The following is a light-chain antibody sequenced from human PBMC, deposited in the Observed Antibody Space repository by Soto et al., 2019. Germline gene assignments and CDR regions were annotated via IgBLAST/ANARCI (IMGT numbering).Light chain of an antibody. CDR2: DAS. CDR3: QQYGRSPT. Sequence: EIVLTQSPGTLSLSPGERSTLSVRASQSVSNNYLAWYQQKLGQAPRLLIYDASRRATGIPDRFSGSGSGTDFTLTISRLEPEDFVVYYCQQYGRSPTFGQGTKVDIK. CDR1: QSVSNNY. J-gene: IGKJ1*01. V-gene: IGKV3-20*01.